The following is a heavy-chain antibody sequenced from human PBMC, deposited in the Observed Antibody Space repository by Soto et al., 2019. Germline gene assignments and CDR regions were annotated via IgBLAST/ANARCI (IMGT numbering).Heavy chain of an antibody. CDR2: INHSGST. J-gene: IGHJ4*02. Sequence: SETLSLTCDAYGGSFSGYYWSWIRQPPGKGQEWIGEINHSGSTNYSPSLKSRVTISVDTSKNQFFLKLSSVTAADTAVYFCARGDFVGESDTDYWGQGTLVTVSS. CDR3: ARGDFVGESDTDY. CDR1: GGSFSGYY. V-gene: IGHV4-34*01. D-gene: IGHD3-10*01.